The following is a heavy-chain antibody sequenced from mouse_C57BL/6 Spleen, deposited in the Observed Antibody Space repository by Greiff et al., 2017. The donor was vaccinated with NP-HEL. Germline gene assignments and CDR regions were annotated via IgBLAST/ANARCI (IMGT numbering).Heavy chain of an antibody. V-gene: IGHV1-4*01. J-gene: IGHJ4*01. D-gene: IGHD2-1*01. Sequence: QVQLQQSGAELARPGASVKMSCKASGYTFTSYTMHWVKQRPGQGLEWIGYINPSSGYTKYNQKFKDKATLTADKSSSTDYMQLSSLTSEDSAVYYCARRDPAYGNYYAMDYWGQGTSVTVSS. CDR2: INPSSGYT. CDR3: ARRDPAYGNYYAMDY. CDR1: GYTFTSYT.